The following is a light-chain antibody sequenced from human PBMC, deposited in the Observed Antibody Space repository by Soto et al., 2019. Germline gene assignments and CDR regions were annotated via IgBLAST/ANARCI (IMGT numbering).Light chain of an antibody. J-gene: IGLJ1*01. CDR2: EGS. V-gene: IGLV2-23*03. CDR1: SSDVGSYNL. CDR3: CSYAGSSTFPLCV. Sequence: QSVLTQPASVSGSPGQSITISCTGTSSDVGSYNLVSWYQQHPGKAPKLMIYEGSKRPSGVSNRFSGSKSGNTASLTISGLQAEDEADDYCCSYAGSSTFPLCVFGPGTKLTVL.